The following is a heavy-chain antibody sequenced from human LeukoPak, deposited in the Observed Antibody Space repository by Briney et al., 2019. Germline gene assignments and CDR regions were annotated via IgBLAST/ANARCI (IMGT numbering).Heavy chain of an antibody. D-gene: IGHD3-9*01. CDR1: GGSISSGSYY. CDR3: ARGGSTLHSAGGHDIEFYYYYYMDV. J-gene: IGHJ6*03. CDR2: IYTSGST. V-gene: IGHV4-61*02. Sequence: SETLSLTCTVSGGSISSGSYYWSWIRQPAGKGLEWIGRIYTSGSTNYNPSLKSRVTISVDTSKNQFSLKLSSVTAADTAVYYCARGGSTLHSAGGHDIEFYYYYYMDVWGKGTTVTISS.